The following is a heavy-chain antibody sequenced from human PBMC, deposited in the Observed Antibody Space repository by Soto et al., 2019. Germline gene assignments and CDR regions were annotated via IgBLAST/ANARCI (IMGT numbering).Heavy chain of an antibody. D-gene: IGHD6-13*01. V-gene: IGHV5-51*01. J-gene: IGHJ5*02. Sequence: EVQLVQSGAEVKKPGESLKISCKGSGYSFTSYWIGWVRQMPGKGLEWMGIIYPGDSDTRYSPSFQGQVTISADKSISTAYLQWSSLKASDTAMYYCARLPSIAAAGTGPLFPEGPRIDNWFDPWGQGTLVTVSS. CDR2: IYPGDSDT. CDR3: ARLPSIAAAGTGPLFPEGPRIDNWFDP. CDR1: GYSFTSYW.